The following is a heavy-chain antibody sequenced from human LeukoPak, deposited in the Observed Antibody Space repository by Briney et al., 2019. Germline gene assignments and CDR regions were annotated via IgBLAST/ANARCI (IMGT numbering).Heavy chain of an antibody. Sequence: GSLRLSCAASGFTFDNYAMHWVRQAPGKGLEWVSLISGDGGKTYYADSVKGRFTISRDNSKNSLYLQMNSLRTEDTAFYYCAKGYCSGGRCYYLDYWGQGNLVTVSS. CDR1: GFTFDNYA. V-gene: IGHV3-43*02. CDR2: ISGDGGKT. D-gene: IGHD2-15*01. CDR3: AKGYCSGGRCYYLDY. J-gene: IGHJ4*02.